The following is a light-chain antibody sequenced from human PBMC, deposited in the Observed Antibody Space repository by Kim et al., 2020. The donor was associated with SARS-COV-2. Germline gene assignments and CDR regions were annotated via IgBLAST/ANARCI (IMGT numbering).Light chain of an antibody. CDR2: GKN. Sequence: ALGQTGRITCKGGGLRSYYASWYQQKPGQAPVLVIYGKNNRPSGIPDRFSGSSSGNTASLTITGAQAEDEADYYCNSRDSSGNHWVFGGGTQLTVL. CDR1: GLRSYY. J-gene: IGLJ3*02. V-gene: IGLV3-19*01. CDR3: NSRDSSGNHWV.